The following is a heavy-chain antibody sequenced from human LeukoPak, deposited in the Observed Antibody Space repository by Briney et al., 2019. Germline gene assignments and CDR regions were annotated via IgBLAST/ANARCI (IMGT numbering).Heavy chain of an antibody. D-gene: IGHD5-12*01. CDR3: ARGWNSGYDQYYFDY. CDR2: INHSGST. V-gene: IGHV4-34*01. J-gene: IGHJ4*02. CDR1: GGSFSGYY. Sequence: SETLSLTCAVYGGSFSGYYWSWIRQPPGKGLEWIGEINHSGSTNYNPSLESRVTISVDTSKNQFSLKLSSVTAADTAVYYCARGWNSGYDQYYFDYWGQGTLVTVSS.